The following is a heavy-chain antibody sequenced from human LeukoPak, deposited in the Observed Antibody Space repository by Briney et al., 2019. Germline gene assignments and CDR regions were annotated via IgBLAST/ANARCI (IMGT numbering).Heavy chain of an antibody. CDR2: MNPNSGNT. CDR1: GYTFTSYD. CDR3: ARFLRQNRNNWFDP. V-gene: IGHV1-8*03. J-gene: IGHJ5*02. D-gene: IGHD3-3*01. Sequence: ASVKVSCKASGYTFTSYDINWVRQATGQGLEWMGWMNPNSGNTGYAQKFQGGVTITRNTSISTAYMELSSLRSEDTAVYYCARFLRQNRNNWFDPWGQGTLVTVSS.